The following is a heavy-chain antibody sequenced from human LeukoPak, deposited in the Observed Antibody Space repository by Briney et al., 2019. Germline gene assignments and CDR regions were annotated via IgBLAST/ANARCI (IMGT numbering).Heavy chain of an antibody. Sequence: SETLSLTCTVSGDSISSSSYYWGWIRQPPGKGLEWIGNIYYSGSTYYNPSLKSRVTISVDTSKNQFSLKLSSVTAADTAVYYCATLTGYYTRFDYWGQGTLVTVSS. CDR2: IYYSGST. V-gene: IGHV4-39*01. J-gene: IGHJ4*02. D-gene: IGHD3-9*01. CDR3: ATLTGYYTRFDY. CDR1: GDSISSSSYY.